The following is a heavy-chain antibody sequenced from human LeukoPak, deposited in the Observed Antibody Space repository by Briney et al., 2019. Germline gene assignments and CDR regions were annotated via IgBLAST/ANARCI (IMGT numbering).Heavy chain of an antibody. V-gene: IGHV4-4*02. CDR3: AREGGFYRPLDY. D-gene: IGHD2/OR15-2a*01. Sequence: PSGTPSLTCDVSGGSISATNWWTWIRQPPGGGLEWIGEVHLNGRTHYSPSLESRVTMSADMSENHISLQLTSVTAADTAVYYCAREGGFYRPLDYSGPGTLVIVSS. J-gene: IGHJ4*02. CDR2: VHLNGRT. CDR1: GGSISATNW.